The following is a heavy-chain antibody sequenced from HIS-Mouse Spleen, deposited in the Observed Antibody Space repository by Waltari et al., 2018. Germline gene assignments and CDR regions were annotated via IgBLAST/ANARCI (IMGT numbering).Heavy chain of an antibody. CDR2: IYYSGST. CDR3: AREIPYSSSWYDWYFDL. J-gene: IGHJ2*01. D-gene: IGHD6-13*01. Sequence: QLQLQESGPGLVKPSETLSLTCTVSGGSISSSSYYWGWIRQPPGKGLEWIGSIYYSGSTYYNPSIKSRVPISLDTSKNQFSLKLSSVTAADTAVYYCAREIPYSSSWYDWYFDLWGRGTLVTVSS. V-gene: IGHV4-39*07. CDR1: GGSISSSSYY.